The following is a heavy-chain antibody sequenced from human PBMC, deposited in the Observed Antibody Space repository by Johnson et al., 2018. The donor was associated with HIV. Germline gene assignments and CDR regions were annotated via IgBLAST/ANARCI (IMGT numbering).Heavy chain of an antibody. V-gene: IGHV3-23*04. Sequence: VQLVESGGGLVQPGGSLRLSCAASGFTFSSYALTWVRQAPGRGLEWVSTLSGSGGSTYYADSVKGRFTISRDTSKNTVYLQMKSLRAEDTAVYYCAKGAYYYDSSGYHYDVPRGAFDIWGQGTMVTVSS. CDR3: AKGAYYYDSSGYHYDVPRGAFDI. CDR2: LSGSGGST. J-gene: IGHJ3*02. D-gene: IGHD3-22*01. CDR1: GFTFSSYA.